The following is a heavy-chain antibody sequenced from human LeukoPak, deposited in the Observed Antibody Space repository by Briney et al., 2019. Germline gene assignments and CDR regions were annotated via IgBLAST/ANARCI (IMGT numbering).Heavy chain of an antibody. J-gene: IGHJ4*02. D-gene: IGHD3-16*02. CDR3: ARVHYDYVWGSYRYLDY. CDR2: ITSSSSYI. V-gene: IGHV3-21*01. CDR1: GFTFNTYN. Sequence: SGGSLRLSCAASGFTFNTYNMNWVRQAPGQGLEWVSSITSSSSYIYYADSVKGRFTISRDNAKNSLYLQMNSLRAEDTAVYYCARVHYDYVWGSYRYLDYWGQGTLVTVSS.